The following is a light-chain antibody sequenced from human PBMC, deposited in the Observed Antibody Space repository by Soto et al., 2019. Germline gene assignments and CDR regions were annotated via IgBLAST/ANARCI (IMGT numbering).Light chain of an antibody. CDR3: QQSYSFPYI. Sequence: DIQLTQSPSSLSASVGDRVTITCRASQSVSDYLNWYQQKPGKAPKLLIYGASSLESGVPPRFSGSGSGTDFTLTISSLQPEDFATYYCQQSYSFPYIFGQGTKLEIK. V-gene: IGKV1-39*01. CDR2: GAS. CDR1: QSVSDY. J-gene: IGKJ2*01.